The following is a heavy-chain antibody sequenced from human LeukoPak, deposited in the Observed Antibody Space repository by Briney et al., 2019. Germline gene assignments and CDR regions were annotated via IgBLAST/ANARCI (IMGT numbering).Heavy chain of an antibody. CDR1: GGSISSNY. CDR2: IYHSGST. CDR3: ARETIYYYGSGSPRGYFDY. D-gene: IGHD3-10*01. J-gene: IGHJ4*02. Sequence: KTSETLSLTCTVSGGSISSNYWSWIRQPPGKGLEWIGYIYHSGSTNYNPSLKSRVTISVDTSKNQFSLKLSSVTAADTAVYYCARETIYYYGSGSPRGYFDYWGQGSLVTVSS. V-gene: IGHV4-59*01.